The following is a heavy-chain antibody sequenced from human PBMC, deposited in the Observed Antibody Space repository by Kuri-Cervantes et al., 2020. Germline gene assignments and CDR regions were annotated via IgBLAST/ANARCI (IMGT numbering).Heavy chain of an antibody. CDR1: GFTFSSYA. J-gene: IGHJ6*03. Sequence: GGSLRLSCAASGFTFSSYAMSWVRQAPGKGLEWVSAISGSGGSTYYADSVKGRFTISRDNSKNTLYLQMNSLRAEDTAVYYCARDGGLRFLEWSQSVDYYMDVWGKGTTVTVSS. CDR3: ARDGGLRFLEWSQSVDYYMDV. V-gene: IGHV3-23*01. D-gene: IGHD3-3*01. CDR2: ISGSGGST.